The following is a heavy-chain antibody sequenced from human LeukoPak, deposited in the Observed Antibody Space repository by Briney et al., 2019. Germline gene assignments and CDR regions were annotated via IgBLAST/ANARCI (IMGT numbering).Heavy chain of an antibody. V-gene: IGHV4-4*02. J-gene: IGHJ4*02. Sequence: SETLSLTCAVSGGSISSSTWWSWVRLPPGRGLEWIGEIFHSGSTNFNPSLKSQLTMSVYESKHEFSLKLTSVTAADTAVYYCASGGLVSRYLDHWGQGTLVTVSS. CDR1: GGSISSSTW. CDR2: IFHSGST. CDR3: ASGGLVSRYLDH. D-gene: IGHD3-9*01.